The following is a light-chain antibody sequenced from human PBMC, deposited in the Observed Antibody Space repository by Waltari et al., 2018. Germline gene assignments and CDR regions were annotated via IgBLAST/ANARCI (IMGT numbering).Light chain of an antibody. J-gene: IGLJ7*01. CDR3: GTWDSSLSGAV. V-gene: IGLV1-51*02. CDR2: EDS. Sequence: QSVLTQPPSVCAAPGQRVTISCYGGSSNIGNNYVSCYRQFPGSAPKLLIYEDSERPSGIPGRFSGSKSGTSATLDITGLQAGDEADYYCGTWDSSLSGAVFGGGTHLTVL. CDR1: SSNIGNNY.